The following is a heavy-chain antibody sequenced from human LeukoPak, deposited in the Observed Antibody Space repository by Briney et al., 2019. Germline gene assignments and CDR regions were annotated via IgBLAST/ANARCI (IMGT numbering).Heavy chain of an antibody. D-gene: IGHD6-13*01. CDR2: ITSSGSTR. V-gene: IGHV3-48*04. CDR1: GFTFSSYR. Sequence: GGSLRLSCAASGFTFSSYRMNWVRQAPGKGLEWVSYITSSGSTRYYADSVKGRFTISRDNAKNTLYLQMNSLRAEDTAVYYCAKTSSWYVENWFDPWGQGTLVTVSS. J-gene: IGHJ5*02. CDR3: AKTSSWYVENWFDP.